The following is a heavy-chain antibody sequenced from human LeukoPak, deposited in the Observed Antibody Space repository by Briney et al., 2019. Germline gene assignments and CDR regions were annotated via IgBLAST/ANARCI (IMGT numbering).Heavy chain of an antibody. V-gene: IGHV3-23*01. D-gene: IGHD3-10*01. Sequence: PGGSLRLSCAASGFTFSSYAMSWVRQAPGKGLEWVSAISGSGGSTYYADSVKGRFTISRDNAKNSLYPQMNSLRAEDTAVYYCAVSGLNYGSGSYFSLPPYYYGMDVWGQGTTVTVSS. J-gene: IGHJ6*02. CDR1: GFTFSSYA. CDR2: ISGSGGST. CDR3: AVSGLNYGSGSYFSLPPYYYGMDV.